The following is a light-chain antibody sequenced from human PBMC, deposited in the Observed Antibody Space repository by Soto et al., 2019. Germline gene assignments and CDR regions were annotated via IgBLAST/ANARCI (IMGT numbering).Light chain of an antibody. CDR2: DVS. V-gene: IGLV2-14*03. Sequence: QSALTQPASVSGSPGQSITISCTGTSSDVGGYNYVSWYQQHPGKAPKLIIYDVSNRPSGVSNRFSGSKFGNTASLTISGLQAEDEADYYCSSYTSSSTLGVFGGGTKLTVL. CDR1: SSDVGGYNY. J-gene: IGLJ2*01. CDR3: SSYTSSSTLGV.